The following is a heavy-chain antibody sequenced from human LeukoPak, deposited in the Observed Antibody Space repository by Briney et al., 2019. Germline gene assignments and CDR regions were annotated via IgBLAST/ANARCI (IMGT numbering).Heavy chain of an antibody. CDR3: ARGKYYDWFDP. J-gene: IGHJ5*02. CDR1: GGSFSGHY. D-gene: IGHD3-3*01. Sequence: SETLSLTCTVYGGSFSGHYWSWIRQPPGKGLEWIGEINHSGSTNYNPSLKSRVTISVDTSKNQFSLKLSSVTAADTAVYYCARGKYYDWFDPWGQGTLVTVSS. V-gene: IGHV4-34*01. CDR2: INHSGST.